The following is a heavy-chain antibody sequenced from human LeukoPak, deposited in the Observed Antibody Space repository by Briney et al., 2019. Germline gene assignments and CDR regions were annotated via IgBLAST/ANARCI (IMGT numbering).Heavy chain of an antibody. Sequence: PGGSLRLSCAACGFTFSSYAMHWVRQAPGKGLEWVAVISYDGSNKYYADSVKGRFTISRDNSKNTLYLQMNSLRAEDTAVYYCALKKVLDAFDIWGQGTMVTVSS. J-gene: IGHJ3*02. V-gene: IGHV3-30*04. CDR3: ALKKVLDAFDI. CDR1: GFTFSSYA. CDR2: ISYDGSNK.